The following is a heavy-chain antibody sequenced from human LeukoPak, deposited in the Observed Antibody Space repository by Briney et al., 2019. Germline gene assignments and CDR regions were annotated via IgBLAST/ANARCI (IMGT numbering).Heavy chain of an antibody. J-gene: IGHJ4*02. CDR2: INSDGKTT. CDR3: ASDITLTRGGRSDY. V-gene: IGHV3-74*01. CDR1: GFTFSSYW. D-gene: IGHD3-10*01. Sequence: PGGSLRLSCAASGFTFSSYWMYWVRQAPGKGLVWVSRINSDGKTTNYADSVKGRFTISRDNAKNTLYLQMNSLRAEDTAVYYCASDITLTRGGRSDYWGQGTLVTVSS.